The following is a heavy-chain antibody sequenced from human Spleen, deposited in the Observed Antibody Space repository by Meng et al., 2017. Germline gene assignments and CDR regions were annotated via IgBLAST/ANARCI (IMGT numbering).Heavy chain of an antibody. J-gene: IGHJ4*02. Sequence: VPLVQSGAEVKKPGASVKVSCKASGYTFTNYYMHWVRQAPGQGLEWMGRINLSSGGTDYAQKFQGRVTMTRYTSISTAYLELSSLRSDDTALFYCARAYTSSGPFDYWGQGTLVTVSS. CDR1: GYTFTNYY. V-gene: IGHV1-2*06. D-gene: IGHD6-13*01. CDR2: INLSSGGT. CDR3: ARAYTSSGPFDY.